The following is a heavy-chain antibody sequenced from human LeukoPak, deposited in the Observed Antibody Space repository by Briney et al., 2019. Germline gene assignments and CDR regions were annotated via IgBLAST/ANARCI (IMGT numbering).Heavy chain of an antibody. J-gene: IGHJ4*02. CDR1: GFTFSSYA. V-gene: IGHV3-23*01. Sequence: GGSLRLSCAASGFTFSSYAMSWVRQAPGKGLEWVSAISGSGGSTYYADSVKGRFTISRDNSKNTLYLQMNSLRAEDTAVYYCAKGGYYYGSGSYGFDYWGQGTLVTVSS. D-gene: IGHD3-10*01. CDR2: ISGSGGST. CDR3: AKGGYYYGSGSYGFDY.